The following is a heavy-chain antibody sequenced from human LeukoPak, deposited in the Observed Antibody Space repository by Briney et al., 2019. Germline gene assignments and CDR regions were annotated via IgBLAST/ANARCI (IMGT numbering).Heavy chain of an antibody. CDR3: VRDTAGPTGGD. CDR2: ISYDGSNK. V-gene: IGHV3-30*03. D-gene: IGHD7-27*01. CDR1: GFTFSSYG. J-gene: IGHJ4*02. Sequence: GGSLRLSCAASGFTFSSYGMHWVRQAPGKGLEWVAVISYDGSNKYYADSVKGRFTISRDNSKNTLYLQMNSLRAEDTAVYYCVRDTAGPTGGDWGQGTLVTVSS.